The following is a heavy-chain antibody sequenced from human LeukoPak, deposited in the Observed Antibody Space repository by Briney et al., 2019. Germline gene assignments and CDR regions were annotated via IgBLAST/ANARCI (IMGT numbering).Heavy chain of an antibody. D-gene: IGHD1-26*01. V-gene: IGHV4-59*11. J-gene: IGHJ4*02. CDR1: GGSIGSHY. CDR3: ARGVNSGYFDY. Sequence: PGETLSLTCTVSGGSIGSHYWTWIRQTPGKGLEWIGYIYYSGSTNYNPSLKSRVTISVDTSKNQFSLKLTSVTAADTAVYYCARGVNSGYFDYCGQGTLVPVSS. CDR2: IYYSGST.